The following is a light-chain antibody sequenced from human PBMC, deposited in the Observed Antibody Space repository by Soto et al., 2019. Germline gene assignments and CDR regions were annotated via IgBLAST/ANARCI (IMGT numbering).Light chain of an antibody. CDR3: HSYDRSLSGYV. CDR2: GNS. J-gene: IGLJ1*01. CDR1: SSNIGAGYD. V-gene: IGLV1-40*01. Sequence: QSVLTQPTSVSGAPGQRVTISCTGSSSNIGAGYDVHWYQQLPGTAPKLLIYGNSNRPSGVPDRFSGSKSGTSASLAITGLQAEDEADYYSHSYDRSLSGYVFGTGTKLTVL.